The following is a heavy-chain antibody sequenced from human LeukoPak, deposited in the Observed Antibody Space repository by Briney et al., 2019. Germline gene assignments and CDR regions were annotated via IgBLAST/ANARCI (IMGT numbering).Heavy chain of an antibody. V-gene: IGHV4-39*07. CDR1: GGSISSRSFY. D-gene: IGHD6-19*01. CDR2: INHSGST. CDR3: ARGGGSSGWYYDY. Sequence: SETLSLTCTVSGGSISSRSFYWGRIRQPPGKGLEGIGEINHSGSTNYNPSPKRRVNISVETSKNQFSLKLSSVTAADTAVYYCARGGGSSGWYYDYWGQGTLVTVSS. J-gene: IGHJ4*02.